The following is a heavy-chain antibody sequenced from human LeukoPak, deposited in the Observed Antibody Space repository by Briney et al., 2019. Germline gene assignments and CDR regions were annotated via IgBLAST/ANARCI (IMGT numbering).Heavy chain of an antibody. J-gene: IGHJ4*02. Sequence: AVTVSYKASVGTFINYAISWVRQAPGQGGEGMGGIIPIFGTANYAQKFQGRVTITTDESTSTAYMELSSLRSEDTAVYYCARGPELERFDYWGQGTLVTVSS. V-gene: IGHV1-69*05. CDR3: ARGPELERFDY. CDR1: VGTFINYA. CDR2: IIPIFGTA. D-gene: IGHD1-1*01.